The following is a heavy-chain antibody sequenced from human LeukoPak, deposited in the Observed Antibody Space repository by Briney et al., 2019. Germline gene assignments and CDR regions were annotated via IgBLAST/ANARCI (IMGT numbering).Heavy chain of an antibody. CDR3: ARDPYSSGWYKDAFDI. V-gene: IGHV3-21*01. D-gene: IGHD6-19*01. J-gene: IGHJ3*02. CDR2: ISGSSSYI. CDR1: GFTFSSYS. Sequence: PGGSLRLSCAASGFTFSSYSMNWVRQAPGKGLEWVSSISGSSSYINYADTVKGRFTISRDNAQNSLFLQLNSLRAEDTAVYYCARDPYSSGWYKDAFDIWGQGTMVTVSS.